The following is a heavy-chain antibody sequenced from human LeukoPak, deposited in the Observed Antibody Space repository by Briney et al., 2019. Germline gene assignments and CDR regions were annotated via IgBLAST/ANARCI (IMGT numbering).Heavy chain of an antibody. J-gene: IGHJ4*02. CDR3: ARARKQTYSSSWYSDY. V-gene: IGHV4-61*02. D-gene: IGHD6-13*01. CDR2: IYTSGST. CDR1: GGSISSGSYY. Sequence: SETLSLTCTVSGGSISSGSYYWSWIRQPAGKGLEWIGRIYTSGSTNYNPSLKSRVTISVDTSKNQFSLKLSSVTAADTAVYYCARARKQTYSSSWYSDYWGQGTLVTVSS.